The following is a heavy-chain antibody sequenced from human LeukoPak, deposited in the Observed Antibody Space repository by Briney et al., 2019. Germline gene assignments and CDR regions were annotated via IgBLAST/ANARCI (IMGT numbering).Heavy chain of an antibody. CDR1: GYTFTSYA. J-gene: IGHJ6*03. D-gene: IGHD6-13*01. CDR2: IIPIFGTA. V-gene: IGHV1-69*13. CDR3: ARHSSPGLLVYYMDV. Sequence: SVKVSCKASGYTFTSYAISWVRQAPGQGLEWMGGIIPIFGTANYAQKFQGRVTITADESTSTAYMELSSLRSEDTAVYYCARHSSPGLLVYYMDVWGKGTTVTVSS.